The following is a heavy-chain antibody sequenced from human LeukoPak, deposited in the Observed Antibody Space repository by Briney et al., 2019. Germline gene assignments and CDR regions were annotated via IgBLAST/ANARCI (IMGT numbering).Heavy chain of an antibody. Sequence: PGGSLRLSCVASGYPFSSYSMNWIRQAPGKGLEWVSYISVSGGVRSYADSVKGRFTISRDNAKNSLYLQMNSLRAEDTAVYYCARDQAAAGTAWFDPWGQGTLVTVSS. CDR2: ISVSGGVR. J-gene: IGHJ5*02. V-gene: IGHV3-21*05. CDR1: GYPFSSYS. D-gene: IGHD6-13*01. CDR3: ARDQAAAGTAWFDP.